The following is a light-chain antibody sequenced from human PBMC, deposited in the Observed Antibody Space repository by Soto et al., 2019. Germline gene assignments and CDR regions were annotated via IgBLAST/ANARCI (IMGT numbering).Light chain of an antibody. CDR2: DAS. Sequence: EIVLTQSPATLSLSPGNRATLSCRASESVSRYLAWYQQKPGQAPSPLIYDASNRATGIPARFSGSGSGTDFTLTIASLEPEDFAVYYCQQRSNWPSTFGGGTKVEIK. V-gene: IGKV3-11*01. CDR1: ESVSRY. CDR3: QQRSNWPST. J-gene: IGKJ4*01.